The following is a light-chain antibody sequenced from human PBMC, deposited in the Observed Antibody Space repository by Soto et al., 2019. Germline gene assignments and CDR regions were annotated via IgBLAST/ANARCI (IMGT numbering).Light chain of an antibody. V-gene: IGKV1-12*01. CDR2: AAS. CDR1: QGIRSW. CDR3: QQGNSFPPT. Sequence: DIQMTQSPSSVSASVGDRVTITCRASQGIRSWLAWYQQKPGKAPKLLIYAASNLQSGVPSRFSGSGSETDFTLTSSSLQPEEFATYYCQQGNSFPPTFGQGTKVEIK. J-gene: IGKJ1*01.